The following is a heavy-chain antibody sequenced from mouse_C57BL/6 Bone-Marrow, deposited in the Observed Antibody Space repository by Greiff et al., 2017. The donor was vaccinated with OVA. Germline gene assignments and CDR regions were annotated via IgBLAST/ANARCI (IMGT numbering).Heavy chain of an antibody. CDR2: IYPGDGDT. CDR1: GYAFSSYW. CDR3: ARTFITTVYYFDY. J-gene: IGHJ2*01. D-gene: IGHD1-1*01. V-gene: IGHV1-80*01. Sequence: QVQLQQSGAELVKPGASVKISCKASGYAFSSYWMNWVKQRPGKGLEWIGQIYPGDGDTNYNGKFKGKATLTADKSSSTAYMQLSSLTSDDSAVYFCARTFITTVYYFDYWGQGTTLTVSS.